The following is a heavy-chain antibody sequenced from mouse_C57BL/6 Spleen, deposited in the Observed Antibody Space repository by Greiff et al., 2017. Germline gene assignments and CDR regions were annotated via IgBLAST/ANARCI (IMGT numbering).Heavy chain of an antibody. V-gene: IGHV5-4*01. CDR1: GFTFSSYA. CDR2: ISDGGSYT. J-gene: IGHJ4*01. Sequence: EVQLVESGGGLVKPGGSLKLSCAASGFTFSSYAMSWVRQTPEKRLEWVATISDGGSYTYYPDNVKGRFTISRDNAKNNLYLQMSHLKSEDTAMYYCARDDESYAMDYWGQGTSGTVSS. D-gene: IGHD2-3*01. CDR3: ARDDESYAMDY.